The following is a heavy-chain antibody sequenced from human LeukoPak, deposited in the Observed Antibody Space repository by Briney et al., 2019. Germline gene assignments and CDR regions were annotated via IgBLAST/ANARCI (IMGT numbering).Heavy chain of an antibody. D-gene: IGHD3-10*01. CDR3: ARGITMVRGAYDY. Sequence: SETLSLTCTVSGGSISSGGYYWSWIRQRPGKGLEWIGYIYYSGSTYYNPSLKSRVTISVDTSKNQFSLKLSSVTAADTAVHYCARGITMVRGAYDYWGQGTLVTVSS. CDR1: GGSISSGGYY. V-gene: IGHV4-31*03. CDR2: IYYSGST. J-gene: IGHJ4*02.